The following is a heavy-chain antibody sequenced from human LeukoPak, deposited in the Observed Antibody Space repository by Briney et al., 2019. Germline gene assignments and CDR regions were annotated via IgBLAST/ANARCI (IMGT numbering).Heavy chain of an antibody. CDR3: ARMGFGNYDYVRGTYRTYNWFDP. J-gene: IGHJ5*02. CDR1: GFTFSSYS. D-gene: IGHD3-16*02. V-gene: IGHV3-48*01. CDR2: ISSSSSTI. Sequence: GGSLRLSCAASGFTFSSYSMNWVRQAPGKGLEWVSYISSSSSTIYYADSVKGRFTISRDNAKNSLYLQMNSLRSDDTAVYYCARMGFGNYDYVRGTYRTYNWFDPWGQGTLVTVSS.